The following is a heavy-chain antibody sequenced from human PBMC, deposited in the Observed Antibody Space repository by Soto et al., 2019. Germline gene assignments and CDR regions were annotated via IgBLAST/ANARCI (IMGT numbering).Heavy chain of an antibody. V-gene: IGHV4-34*01. Sequence: PSETLSLTCAVYGGSFSGSYWSWIRQPPGKGLEWIGEINHSGSTNYNPSLKSRVTISVDTSKNQFSLKLSSVTAADTAVYYCARVSGDYYYYYGMDVWGQGTTVTVS. CDR1: GGSFSGSY. D-gene: IGHD2-8*02. CDR2: INHSGST. CDR3: ARVSGDYYYYYGMDV. J-gene: IGHJ6*02.